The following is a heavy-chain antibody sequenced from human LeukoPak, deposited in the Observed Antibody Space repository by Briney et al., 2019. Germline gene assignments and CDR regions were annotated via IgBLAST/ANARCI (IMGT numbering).Heavy chain of an antibody. CDR3: ARDSGIAGGLYYFDY. CDR1: GGTFISYA. Sequence: SVKVSCKASGGTFISYAISWVRQAPGQGLEWMGGIIPIFGTANYAQKFQGRVTITTDESTSTAYMELSSLRSEDRAVYYCARDSGIAGGLYYFDYWGQGTLVTVSS. V-gene: IGHV1-69*05. CDR2: IIPIFGTA. J-gene: IGHJ4*02. D-gene: IGHD6-13*01.